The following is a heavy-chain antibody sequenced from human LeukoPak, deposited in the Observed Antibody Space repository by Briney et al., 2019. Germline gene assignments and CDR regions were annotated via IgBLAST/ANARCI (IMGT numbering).Heavy chain of an antibody. V-gene: IGHV1-46*01. D-gene: IGHD3-22*01. CDR1: GYTFTSYY. J-gene: IGHJ4*02. CDR3: ARDGVPYYDSSGYHFDY. CDR2: INPSGGST. Sequence: ASVKVSXKASGYTFTSYYMHWVRQAPGQGLEWMGIINPSGGSTSYAQKFQGRVTMTRDTSTSTVYMELSSLRSEDTAVYYCARDGVPYYDSSGYHFDYWGQGTLVTVSS.